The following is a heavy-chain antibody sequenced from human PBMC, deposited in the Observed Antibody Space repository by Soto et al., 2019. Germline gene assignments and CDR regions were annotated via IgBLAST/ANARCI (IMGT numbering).Heavy chain of an antibody. CDR1: GGSISSYY. D-gene: IGHD3-16*01. CDR3: ARGGTPIDY. Sequence: PSETLSLTCTGSGGSISSYYWSWIRQPPGKGLEWIGYIYYSGSTNYNPSLKSRVTISVDTSKNQFSLKLSSVTAADTAVYYCARGGTPIDYWGQGTLVTVS. J-gene: IGHJ4*02. V-gene: IGHV4-59*01. CDR2: IYYSGST.